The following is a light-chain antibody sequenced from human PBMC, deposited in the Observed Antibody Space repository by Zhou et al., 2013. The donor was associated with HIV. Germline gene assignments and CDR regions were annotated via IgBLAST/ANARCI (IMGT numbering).Light chain of an antibody. Sequence: DIQMIQSPSTLSASVGDRVTITCRASQTISTWLAWYQQKSGKAPSLLMYKASSLHSGVPSRFSGSGSGTDFSLTISGLQPDDFAVYYCQQSNEWPRTFGQGTKVEIK. CDR3: QQSNEWPRT. CDR1: QTISTW. CDR2: KAS. V-gene: IGKV1-5*03. J-gene: IGKJ1*01.